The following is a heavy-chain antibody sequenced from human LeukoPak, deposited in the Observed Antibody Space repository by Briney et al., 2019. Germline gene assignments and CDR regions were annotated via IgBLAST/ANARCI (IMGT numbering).Heavy chain of an antibody. V-gene: IGHV4-38-2*02. CDR1: GYSISSGYY. CDR2: IHNSGQT. Sequence: SETLSLTCSVSGYSISSGYYWGWIRQPPGKGLEWIGSIHNSGQTYHNPSLKSRVTLSVDTSKNQFSLRLTSVIAADTAFYYCAREEYSSDWYGHDSWGQGTLVTVSS. J-gene: IGHJ4*02. D-gene: IGHD6-13*01. CDR3: AREEYSSDWYGHDS.